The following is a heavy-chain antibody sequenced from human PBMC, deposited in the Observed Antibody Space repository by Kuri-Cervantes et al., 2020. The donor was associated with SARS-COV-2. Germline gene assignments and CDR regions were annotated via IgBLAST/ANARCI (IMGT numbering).Heavy chain of an antibody. J-gene: IGHJ4*02. CDR1: GFTFSTYW. V-gene: IGHV3-74*01. Sequence: ETLSLTCAASGFTFSTYWMHWVRQAPGKGLVWVSRINSDGSSRSYADSVKCRFTISRDNAKNTLFLQMNSLRAGDTAVYYCARDPITMRVLDYWGLGTLVTVSS. D-gene: IGHD3-22*01. CDR2: INSDGSSR. CDR3: ARDPITMRVLDY.